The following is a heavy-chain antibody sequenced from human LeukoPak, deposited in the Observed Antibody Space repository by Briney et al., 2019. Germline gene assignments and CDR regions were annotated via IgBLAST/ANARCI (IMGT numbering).Heavy chain of an antibody. J-gene: IGHJ5*02. CDR2: INPNSGGT. CDR1: GYTFTNYD. CDR3: ARGTYYYDSSGYWSLGGFDP. D-gene: IGHD3-22*01. Sequence: GASVKVSCKASGYTFTNYDINWVRQATGQGLEWMGWINPNSGGTNYAQKFQGRVTMTRDTSISTAYMELSRLRSDDTAVYYCARGTYYYDSSGYWSLGGFDPWGQGTLVTVSS. V-gene: IGHV1-2*02.